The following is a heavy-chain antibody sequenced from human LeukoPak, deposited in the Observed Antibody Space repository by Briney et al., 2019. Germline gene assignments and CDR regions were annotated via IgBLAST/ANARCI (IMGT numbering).Heavy chain of an antibody. J-gene: IGHJ4*02. CDR1: GGSISSYY. V-gene: IGHV4-59*01. CDR2: IYYSGST. CDR3: ARGRESPSGDVYFDY. D-gene: IGHD7-27*01. Sequence: SETLSLTCTVSGGSISSYYWSWIRQPPGKGLEWIGYIYYSGSTNYNPSLKSRVTISVDTSKNQFSLKLSSVTAADTAVYYCARGRESPSGDVYFDYWGQGTLVTVSS.